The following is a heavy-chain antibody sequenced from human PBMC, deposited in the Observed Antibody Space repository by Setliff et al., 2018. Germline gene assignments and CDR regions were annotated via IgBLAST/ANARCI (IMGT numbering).Heavy chain of an antibody. Sequence: ASVKVSCQVSGYTLTELSMHWVRQAPGKGLEWMGGFDPEDGETIYAQKFQGRVTTTEDTATDTAYMELSSLRSEDTAVYYCATVERVLRFLEWLSRAEYFQHWGQGTLVTVS. V-gene: IGHV1-24*01. J-gene: IGHJ1*01. CDR1: GYTLTELS. CDR3: ATVERVLRFLEWLSRAEYFQH. CDR2: FDPEDGET. D-gene: IGHD3-3*01.